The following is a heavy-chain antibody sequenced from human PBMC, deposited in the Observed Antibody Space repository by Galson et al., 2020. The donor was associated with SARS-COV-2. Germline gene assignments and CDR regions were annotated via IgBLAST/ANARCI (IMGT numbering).Heavy chain of an antibody. J-gene: IGHJ6*02. D-gene: IGHD6-13*01. CDR2: IYYSGST. V-gene: IGHV4-59*08. CDR1: GGSISRSY. Sequence: SQTLSLTCTVSGGSISRSYWSWIRQPPGKGLEWIGCIYYSGSTNYNPSLKSRVTISVDTSKNQFSLKLSSVTAADTAVYYCARHMHITAAGISKTDFYYGVDVWGQGTTVTVAS. CDR3: ARHMHITAAGISKTDFYYGVDV.